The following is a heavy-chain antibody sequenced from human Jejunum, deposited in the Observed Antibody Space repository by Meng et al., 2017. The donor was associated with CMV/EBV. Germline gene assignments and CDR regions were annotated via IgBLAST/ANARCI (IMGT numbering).Heavy chain of an antibody. J-gene: IGHJ4*02. CDR2: IKRRVDGGAT. V-gene: IGHV3-15*01. CDR3: AAGAGMTDSDY. Sequence: SGFTFADAWMGWVRQAPGKGLEWVGRIKRRVDGGATDFGASVKGRFAISRDDSKNTLYLDMRGLKIEDTAIYYCAAGAGMTDSDYWGQGTLVTVSS. D-gene: IGHD1-1*01. CDR1: GFTFADAW.